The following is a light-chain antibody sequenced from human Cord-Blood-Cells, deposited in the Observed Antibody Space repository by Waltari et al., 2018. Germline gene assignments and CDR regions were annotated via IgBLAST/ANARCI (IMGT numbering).Light chain of an antibody. V-gene: IGKV1-39*01. J-gene: IGKJ3*01. CDR2: AAS. CDR1: QSISSY. Sequence: DIQMTQSPSSLSTSVGDRVTITCRASQSISSYLNWYQQKPGKAPKLLIYAASSVQSGVPSRFSGSGSGTDFTLTISSLQPEDFATYYCQQSYSTLTFGPGTKVEIK. CDR3: QQSYSTLT.